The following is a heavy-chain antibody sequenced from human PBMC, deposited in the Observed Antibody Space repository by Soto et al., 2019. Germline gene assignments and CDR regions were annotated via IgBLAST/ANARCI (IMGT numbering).Heavy chain of an antibody. CDR1: SGSISSSNW. J-gene: IGHJ6*03. D-gene: IGHD6-13*01. CDR3: ARKSSWDPYYYMDV. V-gene: IGHV4-4*02. Sequence: SETLSLTCAGSSGSISSSNWWRVVRQPPGRVLWWIGEIYHSGGTNYNPSLKSRVTISVDKSKNQFSLKLSSVTAADPAVYYCARKSSWDPYYYMDVWGQGTTVTVSS. CDR2: IYHSGGT.